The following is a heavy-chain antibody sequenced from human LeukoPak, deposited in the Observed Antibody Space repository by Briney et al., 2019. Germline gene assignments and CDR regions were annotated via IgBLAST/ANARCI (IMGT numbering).Heavy chain of an antibody. J-gene: IGHJ4*02. CDR3: ASELQWSFYY. D-gene: IGHD2-15*01. Sequence: PGGSLRLSCAASGFIFSHNWMSWVRQVPGKGLEWVANLKPDGSDKYYVDSVKGRFTISRDNAKNSLYLQMDSLRAEDTAVYYCASELQWSFYYWGQGTLVTVSS. V-gene: IGHV3-7*04. CDR1: GFIFSHNW. CDR2: LKPDGSDK.